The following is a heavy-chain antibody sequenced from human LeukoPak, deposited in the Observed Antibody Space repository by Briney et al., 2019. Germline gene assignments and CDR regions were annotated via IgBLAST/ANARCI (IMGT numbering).Heavy chain of an antibody. CDR3: ARGKGGSPRGWFDP. CDR1: GGSISSGGYY. J-gene: IGHJ5*02. D-gene: IGHD1-26*01. CDR2: IYYSGST. Sequence: SETLSLTCTVSGGSISSGGYYWSWIRQHPGKGLEWIGYIYYSGSTYYNPSLKSRVTISVDTSKNQFSLKLSSVTAADTAVYYCARGKGGSPRGWFDPWGQGTLVTVSS. V-gene: IGHV4-31*03.